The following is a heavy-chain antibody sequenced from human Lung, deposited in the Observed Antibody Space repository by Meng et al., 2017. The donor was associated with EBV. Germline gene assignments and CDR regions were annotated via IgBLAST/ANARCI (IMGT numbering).Heavy chain of an antibody. Sequence: QVQLQQWGAGLLKPSETLSLTCAVYGGSFSGYYWSWIRQPPGKGLEWIGEIYHSGRTNYNPPVKSRVSMSVDKSQNHFSLRLSSVTAADTAVYYCTTLYGDSISWGQGTLVTVSS. J-gene: IGHJ4*02. D-gene: IGHD4-17*01. CDR3: TTLYGDSIS. CDR1: GGSFSGYY. V-gene: IGHV4-34*01. CDR2: IYHSGRT.